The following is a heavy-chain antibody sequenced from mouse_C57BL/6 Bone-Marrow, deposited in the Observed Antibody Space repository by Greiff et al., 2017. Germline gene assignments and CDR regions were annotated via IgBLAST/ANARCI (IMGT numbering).Heavy chain of an antibody. Sequence: VQLVQSGAELVKPGASVKLSCTASGFTFTSYWMHWVKQRPGQGLEWIGMIHTNSGSTNYNEKFKSKATLTVDKSSSTAYLQLSSLTSEDYAVDYCSSVGWLLLRFAYWCRGTLVTVSA. D-gene: IGHD2-3*01. J-gene: IGHJ3*01. CDR2: IHTNSGST. CDR3: SSVGWLLLRFAY. CDR1: GFTFTSYW. V-gene: IGHV1-64*01.